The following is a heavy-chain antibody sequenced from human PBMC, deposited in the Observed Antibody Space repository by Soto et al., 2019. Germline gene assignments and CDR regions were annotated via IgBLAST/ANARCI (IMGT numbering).Heavy chain of an antibody. V-gene: IGHV3-23*01. CDR2: ISGSGGST. CDR1: GFTFSSYA. CDR3: AKVKYYDFWSGYKYFQH. J-gene: IGHJ1*01. D-gene: IGHD3-3*01. Sequence: GGSLRLSCAASGFTFSSYAMSWVRQAPGKGLEWVSAISGSGGSTYYADSVKGRFTISRDNSKNTLYLQMNSLRAEDTAVYYCAKVKYYDFWSGYKYFQHWGKGTLVTVPS.